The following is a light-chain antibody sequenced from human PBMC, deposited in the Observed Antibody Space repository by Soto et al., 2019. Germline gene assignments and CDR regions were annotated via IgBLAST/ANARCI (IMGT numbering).Light chain of an antibody. Sequence: QSVLTQPASVSGSPGQSITISCTGTSSDVGGYNYVSGYPQHPVKAPKLMIYDVSDRPSGVSNSFSGSQSGNTASLTISGLQAEEEADYYCSSYTSSSTLVVFGGGTKLTAL. CDR1: SSDVGGYNY. J-gene: IGLJ2*01. V-gene: IGLV2-14*01. CDR2: DVS. CDR3: SSYTSSSTLVV.